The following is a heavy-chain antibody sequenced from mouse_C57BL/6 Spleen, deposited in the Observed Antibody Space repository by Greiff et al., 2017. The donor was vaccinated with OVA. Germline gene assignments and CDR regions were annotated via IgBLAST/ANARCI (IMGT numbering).Heavy chain of an antibody. J-gene: IGHJ2*01. V-gene: IGHV5-6*01. D-gene: IGHD1-1*01. CDR3: ARQDYYGSSSDY. CDR2: ISSGGSYT. CDR1: GFTFSSYG. Sequence: EVHLVESGGDLVKPGGSLKLSCAASGFTFSSYGMSWVRQTPDKRLEWVATISSGGSYTYYPDSVKGRFTISRDNAKNTLYLQMSSLKSEDTAMYYCARQDYYGSSSDYWGQGTTLTVSS.